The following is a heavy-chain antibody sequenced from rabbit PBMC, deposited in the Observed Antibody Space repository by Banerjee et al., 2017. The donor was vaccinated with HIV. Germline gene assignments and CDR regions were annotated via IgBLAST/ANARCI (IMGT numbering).Heavy chain of an antibody. V-gene: IGHV1S42*01. CDR3: ARAYGVDGYAL. J-gene: IGHJ6*01. Sequence: QEQLEESGGGLVTPGGTLTLTCTASGFTISSYHMGWVRQAPGKGLEWIGDIYAGSGSTYYASWAKGRFTISKTSSTTVTLQMTSLTAAGTATYFCARAYGVDGYALWGPGTLVTVS. CDR1: GFTISSYH. CDR2: IYAGSGST. D-gene: IGHD6-1*01.